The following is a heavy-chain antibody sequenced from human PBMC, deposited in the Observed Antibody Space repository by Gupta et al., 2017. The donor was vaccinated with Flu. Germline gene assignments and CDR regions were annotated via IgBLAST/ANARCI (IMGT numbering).Heavy chain of an antibody. V-gene: IGHV3-7*01. J-gene: IGHJ4*02. CDR2: INGDGGEK. Sequence: EVQLVESGGGLVQPGGSWRLSCPASGFTFSSEWMHWVRQAPGKGLDWVANINGDGGEKYHVDSVRGRFTISRDNAKNSLYLQMNSLRAEDTAVYYCASMAVGWGQGTLVTVSS. D-gene: IGHD6-19*01. CDR3: ASMAVG. CDR1: GFTFSSEW.